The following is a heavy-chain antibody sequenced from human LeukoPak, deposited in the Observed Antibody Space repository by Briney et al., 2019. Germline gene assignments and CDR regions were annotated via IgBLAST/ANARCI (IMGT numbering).Heavy chain of an antibody. J-gene: IGHJ3*02. Sequence: GGSLRLSCAASGFTFSSYGMHWVRQAPGKGLEWVAVIWFDGTNKFYVDSVKGRFTISRDNSKNTLYLQMNSLRAEDTAVYYCARDWERGHAFDIWGQGTMVTVSS. D-gene: IGHD3-16*01. CDR3: ARDWERGHAFDI. V-gene: IGHV3-33*08. CDR2: IWFDGTNK. CDR1: GFTFSSYG.